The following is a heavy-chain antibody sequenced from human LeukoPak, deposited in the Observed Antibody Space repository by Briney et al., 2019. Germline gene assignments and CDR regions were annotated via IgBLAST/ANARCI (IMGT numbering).Heavy chain of an antibody. CDR2: ITIDGSST. CDR1: GFTFSKYW. V-gene: IGHV3-74*01. Sequence: PGGSLRLSCAASGFTFSKYWMHWARQAPGKGLVWVSRITIDGSSTSYADSVKGRFTISRDNAKNTLYLQMNSLRAEDTAVYYCARDQTLTSTPGPDYWGQGTLVTVSS. J-gene: IGHJ4*02. D-gene: IGHD2-8*02. CDR3: ARDQTLTSTPGPDY.